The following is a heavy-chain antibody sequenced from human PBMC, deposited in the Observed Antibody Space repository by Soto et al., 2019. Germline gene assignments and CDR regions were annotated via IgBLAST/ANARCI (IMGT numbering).Heavy chain of an antibody. CDR2: INHSGST. CDR1: GGSFSGYY. Sequence: SETLSLTCAVYGGSFSGYYWSWIRQPPGKGLEWIGEINHSGSTNYNPSLKSRVTISVDTSKNQFSLKLSSVTAADTAVYYCARGRTTVSLSAPDCWGQGTLVTVSS. CDR3: ARGRTTVSLSAPDC. D-gene: IGHD4-4*01. V-gene: IGHV4-34*01. J-gene: IGHJ4*02.